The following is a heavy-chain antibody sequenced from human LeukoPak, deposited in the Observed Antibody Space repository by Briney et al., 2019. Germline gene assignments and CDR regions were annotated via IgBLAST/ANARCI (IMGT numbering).Heavy chain of an antibody. CDR1: GFLLTIHL. J-gene: IGHJ4*02. D-gene: IGHD6-19*01. Sequence: SGGPLRLLCGACGFLLTIHLVLCPRQAPGRGLEWVAFIRDDETNKYYADSVEGRFNISRHITKNTLYLQMNSLRAEDTAVYYCAKDYQWLVDYWGQGTLVTVSS. CDR3: AKDYQWLVDY. V-gene: IGHV3-30*02. CDR2: IRDDETNK.